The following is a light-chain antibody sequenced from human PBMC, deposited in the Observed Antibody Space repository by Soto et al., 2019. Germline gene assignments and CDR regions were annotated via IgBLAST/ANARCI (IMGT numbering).Light chain of an antibody. V-gene: IGKV3-15*01. Sequence: EIVMTQSPATLSVSPGERATLSCRASQSIGSKLAWYQQKPGQAPRLLIYGASTRATGIPARFSGSGSGTEFTLTISSLQSEDFAIYFCQQYNNWPPDRTFGQGTKVEIK. CDR1: QSIGSK. J-gene: IGKJ1*01. CDR3: QQYNNWPPDRT. CDR2: GAS.